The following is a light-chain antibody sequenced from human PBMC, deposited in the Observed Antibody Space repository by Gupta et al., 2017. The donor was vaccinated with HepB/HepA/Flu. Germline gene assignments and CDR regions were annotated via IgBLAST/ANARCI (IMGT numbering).Light chain of an antibody. Sequence: EIVLTQSPGTLSLSPGERATLSCRASQSVSSSYLAWYQQKPGQAPRLLIYDTSSRATGIPDRFSGSGSGTDFTLTISRLDTEDFAVDYCQQYGSSPVTFGQGTRLEIE. CDR2: DTS. CDR1: QSVSSSY. J-gene: IGKJ5*01. CDR3: QQYGSSPVT. V-gene: IGKV3-20*01.